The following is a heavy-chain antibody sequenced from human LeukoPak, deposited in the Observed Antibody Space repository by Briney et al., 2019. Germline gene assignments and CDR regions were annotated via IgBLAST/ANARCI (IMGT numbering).Heavy chain of an antibody. CDR3: AKEGGDRRTEYFQH. CDR2: IRYDGSNK. Sequence: GGSLRLSCAASGFTFSSYGMHWVRQAPGKGLEWVAFIRYDGSNKYYADSVKGRFTISRDNSKNTLYLQMNSLRAEDTAVYYCAKEGGDRRTEYFQHWGQGTLVTVSS. V-gene: IGHV3-30*02. D-gene: IGHD1-26*01. CDR1: GFTFSSYG. J-gene: IGHJ1*01.